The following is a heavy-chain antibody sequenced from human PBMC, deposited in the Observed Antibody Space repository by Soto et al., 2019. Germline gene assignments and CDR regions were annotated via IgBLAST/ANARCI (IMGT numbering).Heavy chain of an antibody. D-gene: IGHD3-3*01. CDR3: GRDRAITIFGVVSRHYYGMDV. Sequence: QVQLVESGGGAVQSGRSLRLSCAASGFTFSSYALHWVRQAPGKGLEWVAVISYDGSSEYYTESVKGRFTVSRDNSKNTLYLEMNSLGPDDTAVYYCGRDRAITIFGVVSRHYYGMDVWGQGTTVIVSS. J-gene: IGHJ6*02. V-gene: IGHV3-30-3*01. CDR1: GFTFSSYA. CDR2: ISYDGSSE.